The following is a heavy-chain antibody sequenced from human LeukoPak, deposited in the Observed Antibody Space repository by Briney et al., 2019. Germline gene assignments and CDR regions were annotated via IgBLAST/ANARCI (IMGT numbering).Heavy chain of an antibody. Sequence: PGGSLRLSCAASGFTFSSYATSWVRQAPGKGLEWVSAISGSGGSTYYADSVKGRFTISRDNSKNTLYLQMSSLRAEDTAVYYCAKAGDYVWGSYRYCDYWGQGTLVTVSS. D-gene: IGHD3-16*02. CDR1: GFTFSSYA. CDR2: ISGSGGST. J-gene: IGHJ4*02. CDR3: AKAGDYVWGSYRYCDY. V-gene: IGHV3-23*01.